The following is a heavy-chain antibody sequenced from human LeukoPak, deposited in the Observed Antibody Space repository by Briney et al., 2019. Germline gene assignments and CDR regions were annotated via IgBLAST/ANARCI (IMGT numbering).Heavy chain of an antibody. CDR3: AKDYYDSSGYYSREGAFDI. J-gene: IGHJ3*02. D-gene: IGHD3-22*01. V-gene: IGHV3-9*01. Sequence: PGGSLRLSCAASGFTFDDYAMHWVRQAPGKGLEWVSGISWNSGSIGYADSVKGRFTISRDNAKNSLYLQMNSLRAEDTALYYCAKDYYDSSGYYSREGAFDIWGQGTMVTVSS. CDR1: GFTFDDYA. CDR2: ISWNSGSI.